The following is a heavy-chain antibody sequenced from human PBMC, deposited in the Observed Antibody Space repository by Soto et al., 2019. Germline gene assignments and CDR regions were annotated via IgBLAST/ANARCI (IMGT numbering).Heavy chain of an antibody. J-gene: IGHJ4*02. Sequence: GGSLRLSCSASGFTFSSYPMHWVRQAPGKGLEYVSAINSNGGDTYYADSVKGRFTVSRDNSKNTLYLQMRSLRAEDTAVYYCVKDYYDSSGYYNYWGQGTLVTVSS. CDR3: VKDYYDSSGYYNY. V-gene: IGHV3-64D*08. CDR1: GFTFSSYP. CDR2: INSNGGDT. D-gene: IGHD3-22*01.